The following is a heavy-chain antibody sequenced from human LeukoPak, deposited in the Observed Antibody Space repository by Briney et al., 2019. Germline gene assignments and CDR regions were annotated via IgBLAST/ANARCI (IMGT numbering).Heavy chain of an antibody. CDR1: GGSISSSSYY. CDR3: ARASRRDGYNYWVY. CDR2: IYYSGST. J-gene: IGHJ4*02. D-gene: IGHD5-24*01. V-gene: IGHV4-39*07. Sequence: SETLSLTCTVSGGSISSSSYYWGWIRQPPGKGLEWIGSIYYSGSTYYNPSLKSRVTISVDTSKNHFSLKLSSVTAAETAVYYCARASRRDGYNYWVYWGQGTLVTVSS.